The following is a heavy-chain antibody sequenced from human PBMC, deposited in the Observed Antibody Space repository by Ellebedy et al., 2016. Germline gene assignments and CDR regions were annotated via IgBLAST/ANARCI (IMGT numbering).Heavy chain of an antibody. V-gene: IGHV3-15*01. D-gene: IGHD5-18*01. CDR3: TTIYRYNYDSV. J-gene: IGHJ4*02. CDR2: IKSKTDGGAA. Sequence: GESLKISCAASGFTFSNAWMNWVRQAPGKGLEWVGRIKSKTDGGAADYAAPVTGIFNISRDDSKNTLYLQMNSLKTEDTDVYFCTTIYRYNYDSVWGQGTLVTVSS. CDR1: GFTFSNAW.